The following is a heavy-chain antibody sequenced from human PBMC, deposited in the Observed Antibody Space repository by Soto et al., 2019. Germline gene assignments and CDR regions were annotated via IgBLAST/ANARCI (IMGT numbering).Heavy chain of an antibody. J-gene: IGHJ4*02. D-gene: IGHD2-2*01. V-gene: IGHV1-18*01. CDR2: ISAYNGNT. CDR3: ARDLWDIVVVPAAIPPGY. CDR1: GYTFTSYG. Sequence: GASVKVSCKASGYTFTSYGISWVRQAPGQGLEWMGWISAYNGNTNYAQKLQGRVTMTTDTSTSTAYMDLRSLRSDDTAVYYCARDLWDIVVVPAAIPPGYWGQGTLVTVSS.